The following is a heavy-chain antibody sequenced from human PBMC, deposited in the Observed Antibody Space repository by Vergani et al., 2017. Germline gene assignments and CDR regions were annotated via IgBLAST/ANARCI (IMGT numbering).Heavy chain of an antibody. CDR1: GFTFSNSA. V-gene: IGHV3-23*01. J-gene: IGHJ6*02. CDR3: AKGLSRXGSYYPYYYYGMDV. D-gene: IGHD1-26*01. Sequence: EVHLLESGGGLVQSGGSLRLSCAASGFTFSNSAVSWVRQAPGRGLAWVSSISGPGLSTYYADSVKGRFSISRDNSKNTVFLQMHSLRAEDTAIYYCAKGLSRXGSYYPYYYYGMDVWGQGTTVTVSS. CDR2: ISGPGLST.